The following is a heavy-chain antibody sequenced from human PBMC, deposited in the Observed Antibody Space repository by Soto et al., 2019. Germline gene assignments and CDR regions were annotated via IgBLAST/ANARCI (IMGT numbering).Heavy chain of an antibody. Sequence: QLQLQESGSGLVKPSQTLSLTCAVSGGSISSGGYSWSWIRQPPGKGLEWIGYIYHSGSTYYNPSLKSRVNISVDRSKNQFSLKLSSVTAADTAVYYCASSPRRYYYDSSGTGGYYYYGMDVWGQGTTVTVSS. CDR2: IYHSGST. CDR1: GGSISSGGYS. J-gene: IGHJ6*02. D-gene: IGHD3-22*01. CDR3: ASSPRRYYYDSSGTGGYYYYGMDV. V-gene: IGHV4-30-2*01.